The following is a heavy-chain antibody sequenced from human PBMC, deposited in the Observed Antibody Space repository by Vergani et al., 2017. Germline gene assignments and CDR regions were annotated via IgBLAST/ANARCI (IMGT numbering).Heavy chain of an antibody. CDR2: IYYSGST. D-gene: IGHD6-13*01. V-gene: IGHV4-59*01. Sequence: QVQLRESGPGLVKPSETLSLTCTVSGGSISSYYWSWIRQPPGKGLEWIGYIYYSGSTNYNPSLKSRVTISVDTSKNQFSLKLSSVTAADTAVYYCARGTLAAAYWFDPWGQGTLVTVSS. J-gene: IGHJ5*02. CDR1: GGSISSYY. CDR3: ARGTLAAAYWFDP.